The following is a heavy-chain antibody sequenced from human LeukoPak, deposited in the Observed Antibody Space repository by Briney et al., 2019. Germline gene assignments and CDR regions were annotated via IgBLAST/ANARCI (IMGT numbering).Heavy chain of an antibody. Sequence: GGSLRLSCAASGLAFSSYAMSWVRQPPGKGLEWVSTISVASITFYADSVKGRFTISRDNSRNTVYLQMNSLRAEDTAVYYCAKDDINYGSGSYLFYFDYWGQGTLVTVSS. CDR3: AKDDINYGSGSYLFYFDY. J-gene: IGHJ4*02. CDR2: ISVASIT. D-gene: IGHD3-10*01. CDR1: GLAFSSYA. V-gene: IGHV3-23*01.